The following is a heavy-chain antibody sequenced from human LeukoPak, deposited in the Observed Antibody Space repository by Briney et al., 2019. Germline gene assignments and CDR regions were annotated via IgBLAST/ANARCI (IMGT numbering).Heavy chain of an antibody. J-gene: IGHJ3*02. D-gene: IGHD3-9*01. CDR2: IYYSGST. Sequence: SETLSLTCTVSGVSISSYYWSWIRQPPGKGLEWIGYIYYSGSTNYNPSLKSRVTISVDTSKNQFSLKLSSVTAADTAVYYCARTQILTGYESDAFDIWGQGTMVTVSS. V-gene: IGHV4-59*08. CDR3: ARTQILTGYESDAFDI. CDR1: GVSISSYY.